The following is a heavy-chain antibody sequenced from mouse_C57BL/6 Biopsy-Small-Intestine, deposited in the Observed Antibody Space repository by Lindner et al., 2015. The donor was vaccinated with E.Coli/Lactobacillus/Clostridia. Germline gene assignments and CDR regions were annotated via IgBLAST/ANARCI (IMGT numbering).Heavy chain of an antibody. CDR3: ARTQSNWYFDV. CDR1: GFTFSDYG. CDR2: ISSGSSTI. V-gene: IGHV5-17*01. Sequence: VQLQESGGGLVKPGGSLKLSCAASGFTFSDYGMHWVRQAPEKGLEWVAYISSGSSTIYYADTVKGRFTISRDNAKNTLFLQMTSLRSEGTAMYYCARTQSNWYFDVWGTGTTVTVSS. J-gene: IGHJ1*03.